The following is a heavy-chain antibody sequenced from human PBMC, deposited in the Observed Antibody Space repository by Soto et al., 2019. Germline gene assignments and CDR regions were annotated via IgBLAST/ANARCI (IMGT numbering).Heavy chain of an antibody. Sequence: SETLSLTCTVSGGSISNYHWSWIRQPPGKGLEWIGRIYPSGSPNYNPSLKSRVTMSVDTSNNQFSLKLKLTSVTAADAAVYYCARADFWGGRTHDYWGQGILVTVSS. CDR3: ARADFWGGRTHDY. J-gene: IGHJ4*02. CDR2: IYPSGSP. CDR1: GGSISNYH. V-gene: IGHV4-4*07. D-gene: IGHD3-3*01.